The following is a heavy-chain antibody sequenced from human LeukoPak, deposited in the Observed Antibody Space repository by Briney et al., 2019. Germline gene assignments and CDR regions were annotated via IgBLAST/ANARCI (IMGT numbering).Heavy chain of an antibody. Sequence: PSGTLSLTCTVSGGSISSYYWSWIRQPPGKGLEWIGYIYYSGSTNYNPSLKSRVTISVDTSKNQSSLKLSSVTAADTAVYYCARHASYYYDSSGYPRMDVWGKGTTVTVSS. V-gene: IGHV4-59*08. D-gene: IGHD3-22*01. CDR1: GGSISSYY. J-gene: IGHJ6*04. CDR3: ARHASYYYDSSGYPRMDV. CDR2: IYYSGST.